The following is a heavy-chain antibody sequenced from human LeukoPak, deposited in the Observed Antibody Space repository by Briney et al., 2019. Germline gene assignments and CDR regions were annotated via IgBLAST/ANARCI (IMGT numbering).Heavy chain of an antibody. CDR2: IYYSGST. Sequence: SETLSLTCTVSGGSISSSSYYWGWIRQPPGKGLEWIGSIYYSGSTYHNLSLKSRVTISVDTSKNQFSLKLSSVTAADTAVYYCARQTDYITYYYYYYMDVWGKGTTVTVSS. CDR1: GGSISSSSYY. D-gene: IGHD4-11*01. V-gene: IGHV4-39*07. CDR3: ARQTDYITYYYYYYMDV. J-gene: IGHJ6*03.